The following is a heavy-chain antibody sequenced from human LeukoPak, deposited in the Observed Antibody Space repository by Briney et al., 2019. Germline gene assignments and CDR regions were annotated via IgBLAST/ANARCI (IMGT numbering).Heavy chain of an antibody. J-gene: IGHJ5*02. Sequence: ASVKVSCKASGYTFTNYNINWVRQATGQGLEWMGWMNPKSGNTGYAQKFQGRLTMTRNTSISTAYVDLSRLRSDDTAVYYCARDKDSVVVTAAQRQREMGGFYPWGQGNL. CDR2: MNPKSGNT. D-gene: IGHD2-15*01. V-gene: IGHV1-8*01. CDR3: ARDKDSVVVTAAQRQREMGGFYP. CDR1: GYTFTNYN.